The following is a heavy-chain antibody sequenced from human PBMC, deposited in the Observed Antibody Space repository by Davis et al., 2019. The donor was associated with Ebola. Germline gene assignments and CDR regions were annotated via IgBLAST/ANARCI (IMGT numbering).Heavy chain of an antibody. V-gene: IGHV4-39*07. Sequence: PSETLSLTCTVSGDSISTSDHYWGWIRQPPGNGLEWVGNFYYNLATHYSPSLESRVTISVDTSKNQFSLRLNSVTAADTAIYYCAREGYRGGGFDYWGQGTLVPVSS. CDR3: AREGYRGGGFDY. J-gene: IGHJ4*02. D-gene: IGHD2-21*01. CDR1: GDSISTSDHY. CDR2: FYYNLAT.